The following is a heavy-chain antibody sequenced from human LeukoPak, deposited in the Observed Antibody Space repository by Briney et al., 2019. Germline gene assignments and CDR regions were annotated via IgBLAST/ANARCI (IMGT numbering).Heavy chain of an antibody. J-gene: IGHJ4*02. CDR1: GGSINSYY. CDR3: ARYSSSWSYLDY. D-gene: IGHD6-13*01. V-gene: IGHV4-39*07. Sequence: SETLSLTCTVSGGSINSYYWGWIRQPPGKGLEWIGSIYYSGSTYYNPSLKSRVTISVDTSKNQFSLNLSSVAAADTAVYYCARYSSSWSYLDYWGQGTLVTVSS. CDR2: IYYSGST.